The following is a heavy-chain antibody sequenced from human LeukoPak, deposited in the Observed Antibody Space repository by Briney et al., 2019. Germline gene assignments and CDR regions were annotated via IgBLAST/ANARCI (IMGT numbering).Heavy chain of an antibody. CDR2: TRNKANSYTT. J-gene: IGHJ3*02. Sequence: PGGSLRLSCAASGFTFSDHYMDWVRQAPGKGLEWVGRTRNKANSYTTEYAASVKGRFTISRDDSKNSLYLQMNSLKTEDTAVYCCARSGYCSGGSCYGAFDIWGQGTMVTVSS. CDR1: GFTFSDHY. D-gene: IGHD2-15*01. V-gene: IGHV3-72*01. CDR3: ARSGYCSGGSCYGAFDI.